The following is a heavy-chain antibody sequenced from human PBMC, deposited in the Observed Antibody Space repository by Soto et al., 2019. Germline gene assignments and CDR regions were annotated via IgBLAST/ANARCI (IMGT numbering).Heavy chain of an antibody. V-gene: IGHV3-30*04. CDR3: ARDSSGWYNFDS. D-gene: IGHD6-19*01. J-gene: IGHJ4*02. CDR1: GFTFSSYA. CDR2: ISKDGTNK. Sequence: PGGSLRLSCAASGFTFSSYAMDWVRQAPGKGLEWVTVISKDGTNKFYAGSVKGRFTISRDNSKKTLYLQMSSLRVDDTAVYYCARDSSGWYNFDSWGRGTLVTVSS.